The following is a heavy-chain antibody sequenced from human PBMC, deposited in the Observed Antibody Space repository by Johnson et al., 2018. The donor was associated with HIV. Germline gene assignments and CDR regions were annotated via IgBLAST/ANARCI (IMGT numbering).Heavy chain of an antibody. J-gene: IGHJ3*02. CDR2: IGTGGDT. Sequence: EVQVLESGGGVVQPGRSLRLSCAASGFSFSTYDMHWVRQATGRGLEWVLVIGTGGDTYYPGSVKGRFPISTETAKNSFDLQMNSLRAEDTAVYYCARSYYDSSGYYHDAFDIWGQGTMVTVSS. CDR1: GFSFSTYD. D-gene: IGHD3-22*01. V-gene: IGHV3-13*01. CDR3: ARSYYDSSGYYHDAFDI.